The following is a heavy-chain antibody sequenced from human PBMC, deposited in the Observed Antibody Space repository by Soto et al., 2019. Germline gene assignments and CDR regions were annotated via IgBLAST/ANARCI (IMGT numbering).Heavy chain of an antibody. CDR2: ISYDGNNK. Sequence: QVQLVGSGGGVVQPGRSLRLSCEASGFSFSSHGRHWVRQAPGKGLEWLAVISYDGNNKYYADSVKGRFSISRDNYKNTLYLQMNSLRAEDTAVYYCAKDHLPTTITAPWFDPWGQGTLVTGSS. V-gene: IGHV3-30*18. J-gene: IGHJ5*02. CDR3: AKDHLPTTITAPWFDP. CDR1: GFSFSSHG. D-gene: IGHD4-4*01.